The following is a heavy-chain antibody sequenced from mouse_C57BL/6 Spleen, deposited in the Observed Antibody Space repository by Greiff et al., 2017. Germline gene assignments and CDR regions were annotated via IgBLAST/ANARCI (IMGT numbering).Heavy chain of an antibody. Sequence: VQLKESGPELVKPGASVKISCKASGYAFSSSWMNWVKQRPGKGLEWIGRIYPGDGDTNYNGKFKGKATLTADKSSSTAYMQLSSLTSEDSAVYFCARELTGVDYWGQGTTLTVSS. CDR1: GYAFSSSW. J-gene: IGHJ2*01. D-gene: IGHD4-1*01. CDR3: ARELTGVDY. CDR2: IYPGDGDT. V-gene: IGHV1-82*01.